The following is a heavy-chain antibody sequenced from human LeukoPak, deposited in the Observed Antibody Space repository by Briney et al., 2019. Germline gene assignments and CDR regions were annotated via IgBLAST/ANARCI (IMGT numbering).Heavy chain of an antibody. CDR2: IYHSGST. CDR3: AREDYSSMLMAGFDY. J-gene: IGHJ4*02. D-gene: IGHD6-13*01. V-gene: IGHV4-30-2*01. CDR1: GGSINSGAYY. Sequence: PSETLSLTCTVSGGSINSGAYYWNWIRQPPGKGLEWIGNIYHSGSTYYNPSLKSRVTISVDTSKNQFSLKLSSVTAADTAVYYCAREDYSSMLMAGFDYWGQGTLVTVSS.